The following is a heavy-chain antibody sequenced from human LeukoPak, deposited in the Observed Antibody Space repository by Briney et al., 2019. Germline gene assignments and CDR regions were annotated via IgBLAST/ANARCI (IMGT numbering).Heavy chain of an antibody. D-gene: IGHD1-1*01. V-gene: IGHV3-7*01. CDR2: IKEDESDE. J-gene: IGHJ4*02. Sequence: GGSLRLSSEASGFTFSSYWMSWVRQAPGKGLEWVAHIKEDESDEYYVDSVRGRFTASRDNAKNSVNLQMNSLRVEDTAVYYCARWRGRQSEFDYWGQGTLVTVSS. CDR3: ARWRGRQSEFDY. CDR1: GFTFSSYW.